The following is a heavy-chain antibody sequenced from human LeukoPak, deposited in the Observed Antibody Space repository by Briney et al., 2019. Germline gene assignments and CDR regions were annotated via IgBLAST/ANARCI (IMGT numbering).Heavy chain of an antibody. CDR2: AYNSGGT. CDR1: GGSISSGGYF. D-gene: IGHD2-15*01. CDR3: ARGVAGIDLFYYHYMVV. J-gene: IGHJ6*03. Sequence: SETLSLTCTVSGGSISSGGYFWIWIRQHPGKGLEGFGYAYNSGGTNYNPTLKSRVTMSLATSKNQSSPKLSSITAADTAVYYWARGVAGIDLFYYHYMVVRGRGATFTVSS. V-gene: IGHV4-31*03.